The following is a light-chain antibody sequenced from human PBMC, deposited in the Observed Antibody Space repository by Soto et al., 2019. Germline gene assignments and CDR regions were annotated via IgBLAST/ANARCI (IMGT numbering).Light chain of an antibody. CDR3: QQYNNWTLT. CDR1: QSVSSSY. Sequence: EIVLTQSPGTLSLSPGERATLSCRASQSVSSSYLAWYQKKPGQAPRHLIYGASTRATGIPARFSGSGSGTEFTLTISRLQSEDFAIYYCQQYNNWTLTFGGGTKVDIK. V-gene: IGKV3-15*01. J-gene: IGKJ4*01. CDR2: GAS.